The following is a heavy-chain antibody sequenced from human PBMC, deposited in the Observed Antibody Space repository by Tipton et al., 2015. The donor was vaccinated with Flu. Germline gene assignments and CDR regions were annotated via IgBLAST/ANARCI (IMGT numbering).Heavy chain of an antibody. CDR1: GGSISSGGYY. Sequence: TLSLTCTVSGGSISSGGYYWNWIRQHPGKGLEWIGYIYYSGSTYYNPSLKSRVIISVDTSKNHFSLRLTSVTAADTAVYYCARHTGDSVRGVIDYWGQGNLVIVSS. V-gene: IGHV4-31*03. D-gene: IGHD3-10*02. J-gene: IGHJ4*02. CDR2: IYYSGST. CDR3: ARHTGDSVRGVIDY.